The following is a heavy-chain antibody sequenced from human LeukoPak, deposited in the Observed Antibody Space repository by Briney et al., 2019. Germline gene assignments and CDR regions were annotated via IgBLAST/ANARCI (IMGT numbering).Heavy chain of an antibody. CDR2: NYHRGTT. Sequence: SETLSLTCTVSGGFISSYYWSWIRQPPGKGLEWIGYNYHRGTTNSNPSLKSRVSISIDTSKNQFSLKLSSVTVADTAVYYCARGGEGYFYYYGMDVWGQGTTVTVSS. V-gene: IGHV4-59*01. CDR1: GGFISSYY. CDR3: ARGGEGYFYYYGMDV. D-gene: IGHD3-10*01. J-gene: IGHJ6*02.